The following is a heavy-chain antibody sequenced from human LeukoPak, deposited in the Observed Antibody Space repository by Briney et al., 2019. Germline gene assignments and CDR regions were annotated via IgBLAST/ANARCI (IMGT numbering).Heavy chain of an antibody. J-gene: IGHJ2*01. CDR1: GFSFSTYG. D-gene: IGHD5-12*01. CDR2: FGDTGMP. Sequence: PGGSLRLSCVASGFSFSTYGMTWVRQAPGKGLEWVSGFGDTGMPHYGDSVKGRFSISRDNSKNTFYLQMNSLRAEDTAIYYCARWDGYGDLWGRGTLITVSS. V-gene: IGHV3-23*01. CDR3: ARWDGYGDL.